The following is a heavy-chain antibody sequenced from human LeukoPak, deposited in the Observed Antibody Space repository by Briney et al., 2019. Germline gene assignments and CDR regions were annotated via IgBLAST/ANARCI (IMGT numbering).Heavy chain of an antibody. J-gene: IGHJ4*02. CDR2: IYTSGST. V-gene: IGHV4-61*02. Sequence: SETLSLTCTVSGGSISSGSYYWSWIRQPAGKGLEWIGRIYTSGSTNYNPSLKSRVTISVDTSKNQFSLKLSSVTAADTAVYYCARGGVLKSVDYWGQGTLVTVSS. CDR1: GGSISSGSYY. D-gene: IGHD3-16*01. CDR3: ARGGVLKSVDY.